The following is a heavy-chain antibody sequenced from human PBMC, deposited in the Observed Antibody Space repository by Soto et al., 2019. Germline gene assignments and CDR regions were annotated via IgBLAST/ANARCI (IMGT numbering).Heavy chain of an antibody. CDR2: ISGSGGST. CDR1: GFTFSSYA. D-gene: IGHD3-16*01. CDR3: AKVVAYYDYIWGSQYYYYMDV. J-gene: IGHJ6*03. V-gene: IGHV3-23*01. Sequence: AGGSLRLSCAASGFTFSSYAMSWVRQAPGKGLEWVSAISGSGGSTYYAGSVKGRFTISRDNSKNTLYLQMNSLRAEDTAVYYCAKVVAYYDYIWGSQYYYYMDVWGKGTTVTVSS.